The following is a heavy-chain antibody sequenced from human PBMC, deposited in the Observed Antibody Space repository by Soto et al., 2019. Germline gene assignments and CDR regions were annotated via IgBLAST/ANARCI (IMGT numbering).Heavy chain of an antibody. Sequence: VGSLRLSCAASGFAFSTYAMTWVRQAPGKGLEWVSVISGSGGSSYYAASVKGRFTISGDNSKNTVYLQMNGLRAEDTALYFCAKVTKRAAAGRYEYYKYGMDVWGQGTTVTVSS. CDR3: AKVTKRAAAGRYEYYKYGMDV. CDR2: ISGSGGSS. V-gene: IGHV3-23*01. J-gene: IGHJ6*02. D-gene: IGHD6-13*01. CDR1: GFAFSTYA.